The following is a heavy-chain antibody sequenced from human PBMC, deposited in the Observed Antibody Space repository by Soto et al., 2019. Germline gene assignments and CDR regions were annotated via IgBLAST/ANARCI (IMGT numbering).Heavy chain of an antibody. J-gene: IGHJ4*02. Sequence: GGSLRLSCSASGFTFSSYAMHWVRQAPGKGLEYVSAISSNGGSTYYADSVKGRFTISRDNSKNTLYLQMSSLRAEDTAVYYCVISLSNYFLFTLGFDYWGQGTLVTVSS. CDR1: GFTFSSYA. CDR3: VISLSNYFLFTLGFDY. CDR2: ISSNGGST. V-gene: IGHV3-64D*08. D-gene: IGHD3-10*01.